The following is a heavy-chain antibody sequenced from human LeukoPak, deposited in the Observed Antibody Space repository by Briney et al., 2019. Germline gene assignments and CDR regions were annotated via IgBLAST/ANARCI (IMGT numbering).Heavy chain of an antibody. J-gene: IGHJ6*02. CDR1: GFTVSNNY. V-gene: IGHV3-53*05. CDR3: ARYDARYGMDF. D-gene: IGHD1-1*01. CDR2: ICSGGNT. Sequence: PGGSLRLSCAASGFTVSNNYMSWVGQAPGKGLEWVSLICSGGNTYYADSVKGRFTISRDNSKNTLYLQMNSLRAEDTAVYYCARYDARYGMDFWGQGTTASLSS.